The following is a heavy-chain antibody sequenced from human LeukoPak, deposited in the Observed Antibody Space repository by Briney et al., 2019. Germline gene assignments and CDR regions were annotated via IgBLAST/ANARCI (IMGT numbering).Heavy chain of an antibody. J-gene: IGHJ2*01. Sequence: GGSLRLSCAASGFTFSIYDMHWVRQATGKGLEWVSAIGTVGDTYYPASVKGRFTISGENAKNSLYLQMNSLRDGDTAVYYCARETLDVGGDYGWYFDLWGRGTLVTVSS. CDR3: ARETLDVGGDYGWYFDL. V-gene: IGHV3-13*01. D-gene: IGHD4-17*01. CDR2: IGTVGDT. CDR1: GFTFSIYD.